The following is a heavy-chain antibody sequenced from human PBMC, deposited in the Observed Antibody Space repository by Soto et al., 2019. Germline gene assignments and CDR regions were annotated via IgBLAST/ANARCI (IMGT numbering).Heavy chain of an antibody. V-gene: IGHV3-30*19. CDR2: TSYDGSDK. CDR1: GFTFRSYV. D-gene: IGHD3-16*01. Sequence: QVQLVESGGGVVQPGTSLRVSCVGSGFTFRSYVIHWVRQAPGKGLEWVALTSYDGSDKYYGDSVRGRFTISRDNSWNTVDLQMDSLRLEDTALYYCARWGTTGGLDVWGQGTLVSVSS. CDR3: ARWGTTGGLDV. J-gene: IGHJ1*01.